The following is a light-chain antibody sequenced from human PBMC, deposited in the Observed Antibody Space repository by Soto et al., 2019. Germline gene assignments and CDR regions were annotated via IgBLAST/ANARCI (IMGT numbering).Light chain of an antibody. CDR3: XHYTNWPRT. V-gene: IGKV3-15*01. Sequence: EIVMTQSPATLSVSPGERATLSCRASQSVSSNLAWYQQKPGQAPRLLIYGASTRATGIPARFSGSGSGTEFTLTISSLQSEDFAVYYXXHYTNWPRTFGQGTKVEIK. J-gene: IGKJ1*01. CDR1: QSVSSN. CDR2: GAS.